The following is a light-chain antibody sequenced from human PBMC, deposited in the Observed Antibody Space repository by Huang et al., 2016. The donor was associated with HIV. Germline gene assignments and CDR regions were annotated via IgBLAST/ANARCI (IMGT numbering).Light chain of an antibody. J-gene: IGKJ4*01. CDR2: AAS. V-gene: IGKV3-20*01. CDR3: QQYGRSPPLT. Sequence: EIVLTQSPGTLALFPGERAILSCRASQSTSSSYLVWYQQKRGQPPRLLISAASRRATGISDRFSGSGSGSDFTLTISRLEPEDFAVYFCQQYGRSPPLTFGGGTKVEMK. CDR1: QSTSSSY.